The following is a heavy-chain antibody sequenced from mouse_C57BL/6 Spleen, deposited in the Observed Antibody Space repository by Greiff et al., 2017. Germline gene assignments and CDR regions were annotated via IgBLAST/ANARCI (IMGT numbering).Heavy chain of an antibody. J-gene: IGHJ1*03. CDR2: IDPSDSYT. CDR1: GYTFTSYW. D-gene: IGHD2-4*01. V-gene: IGHV1-69*01. CDR3: ARSDYYIDV. Sequence: QVQLQQPGAELVKPGASVKVSCKASGYTFTSYWMHWVKQRPGQGLEWIGEIDPSDSYTNYNQKFKGKSTLTVDKSSSTAYMQLSSLTSEDSAVYYCARSDYYIDVWGTGTTVTVSS.